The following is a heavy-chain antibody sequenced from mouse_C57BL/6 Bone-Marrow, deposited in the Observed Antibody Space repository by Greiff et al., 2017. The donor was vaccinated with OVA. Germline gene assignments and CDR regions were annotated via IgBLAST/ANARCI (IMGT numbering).Heavy chain of an antibody. J-gene: IGHJ3*01. CDR3: TRGGTFAWFAY. Sequence: EVKLMESGGGLVQPGGSMKLSCAASGFTFSDAWMDWVRQSPEKGLERVAEIRNKANNHATYYAESVKGRFTISRDDSKSSVYLQMNSLRAEDTGIYYCTRGGTFAWFAYWGQGTLVTVSA. CDR2: IRNKANNHAT. CDR1: GFTFSDAW. V-gene: IGHV6-6*01. D-gene: IGHD4-1*01.